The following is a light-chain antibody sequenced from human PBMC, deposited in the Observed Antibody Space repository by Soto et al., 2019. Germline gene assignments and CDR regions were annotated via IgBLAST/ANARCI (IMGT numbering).Light chain of an antibody. CDR1: QSVSSY. CDR2: DAS. Sequence: EIVLTQSPATLSLSPGERATLYCRASQSVSSYLAWYQQKPGQAPRLLIYDASNRATGIPARFSGGGSGTDFTLTISSLEPEDFAVYYCQQRSNWPPAFGQGTKVDI. CDR3: QQRSNWPPA. J-gene: IGKJ1*01. V-gene: IGKV3-11*01.